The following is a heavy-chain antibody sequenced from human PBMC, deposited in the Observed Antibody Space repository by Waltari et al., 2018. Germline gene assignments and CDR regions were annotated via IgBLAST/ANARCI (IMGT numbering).Heavy chain of an antibody. CDR1: GFTFSNSW. J-gene: IGHJ3*02. CDR2: IKFDGIDK. CDR3: ARDPEGSAFDI. D-gene: IGHD3-10*01. V-gene: IGHV3-7*01. Sequence: EVQLVESGGGLVQPGGSLRLSCAASGFTFSNSWMTWVRQVPGKGLEWVARIKFDGIDKCCLDAMKGRFTISRDNAKNSVYLQMNSLRAEDTALYYCARDPEGSAFDIWGRGTMVTVSS.